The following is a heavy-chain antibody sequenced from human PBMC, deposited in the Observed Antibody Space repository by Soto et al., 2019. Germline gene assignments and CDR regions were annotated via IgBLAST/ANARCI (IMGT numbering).Heavy chain of an antibody. Sequence: SETLSLTCTVSGGSISVYYWNWIRQSPGKGLEWIGYISYSGTTKYNPSLKSRVTISVDTSKNQFSLKLSSVTAADTAVYYCARSRRNYFDPWGQRTLVTVSS. CDR2: ISYSGTT. J-gene: IGHJ5*02. CDR1: GGSISVYY. V-gene: IGHV4-59*01. CDR3: ARSRRNYFDP.